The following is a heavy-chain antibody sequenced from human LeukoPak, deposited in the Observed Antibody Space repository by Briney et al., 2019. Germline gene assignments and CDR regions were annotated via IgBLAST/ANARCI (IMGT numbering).Heavy chain of an antibody. CDR2: IWYDGSNK. CDR3: ARVALPWQLLSWFDP. V-gene: IGHV3-33*01. Sequence: GRSLRLSCAASGFTFSSYGMHWVRQAPGKGLEWVAVIWYDGSNKYYADSVKGRFTISRDNSKNTLYLQMNSLRAEDTAVYHCARVALPWQLLSWFDPWGQGTLVTVSS. D-gene: IGHD2-2*01. CDR1: GFTFSSYG. J-gene: IGHJ5*02.